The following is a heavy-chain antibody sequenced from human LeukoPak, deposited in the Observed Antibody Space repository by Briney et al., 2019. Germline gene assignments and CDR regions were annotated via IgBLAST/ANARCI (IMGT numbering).Heavy chain of an antibody. D-gene: IGHD5-24*01. CDR3: ADGYNPYFQH. CDR1: GFTFNRYA. V-gene: IGHV3-30*01. Sequence: GGSLRLSCAVSGFTFNRYAMHWVRQAPDKGLEWVAVISYDGSNKYHADSVRGRFTISRDNSENTLCLQMNSLRAEDTAVYYCADGYNPYFQHWGQGTLVIVSS. CDR2: ISYDGSNK. J-gene: IGHJ1*01.